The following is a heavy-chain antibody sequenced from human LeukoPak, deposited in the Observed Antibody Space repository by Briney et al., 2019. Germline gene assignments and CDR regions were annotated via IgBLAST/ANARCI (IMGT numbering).Heavy chain of an antibody. D-gene: IGHD3-9*01. CDR1: GFTFSSYA. J-gene: IGHJ4*02. CDR2: ISGSGGST. CDR3: AKDQVRYLDWLLFDY. V-gene: IGHV3-23*01. Sequence: PGGSLRLSCAASGFTFSSYAMSWVRQAPGKGLEWVSAISGSGGSTYYADSVKGRFTISRDNSKNTLYLQMNSLRAEDTAVYYCAKDQVRYLDWLLFDYWGQGTLVTVSS.